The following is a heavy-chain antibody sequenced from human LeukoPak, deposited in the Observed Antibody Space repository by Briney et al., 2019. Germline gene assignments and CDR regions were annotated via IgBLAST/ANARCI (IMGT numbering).Heavy chain of an antibody. CDR1: GFTFSDYY. CDR2: ISSSGSTI. D-gene: IGHD6-6*01. CDR3: ARREYSSSSVDY. J-gene: IGHJ4*02. V-gene: IGHV3-11*01. Sequence: GGSLRLSCAASGFTFSDYYMSWIRQAPGKGLEWVSYISSSGSTIYYADSVKGRFTISRDNAKNSLYLQMSSLRAEDTAVYYCARREYSSSSVDYWGQGTLVTVSS.